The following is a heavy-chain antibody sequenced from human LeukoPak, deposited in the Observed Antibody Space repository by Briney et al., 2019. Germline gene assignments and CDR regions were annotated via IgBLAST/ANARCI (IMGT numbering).Heavy chain of an antibody. CDR1: GFTFSSYA. J-gene: IGHJ4*02. V-gene: IGHV3-23*01. CDR3: AKDLYGDNIYYFDY. CDR2: ISLSGSST. D-gene: IGHD4-17*01. Sequence: GGSLRLSCAASGFTFSSYAMSWVRQAPGKGLEWVSAISLSGSSTYYADSVEGRFTISRDNSKNTLYLQMNSLRVEDTAFYYCAKDLYGDNIYYFDYWGQGSLVTVSS.